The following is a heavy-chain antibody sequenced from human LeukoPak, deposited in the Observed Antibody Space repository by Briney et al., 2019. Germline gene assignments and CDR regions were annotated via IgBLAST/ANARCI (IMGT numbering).Heavy chain of an antibody. J-gene: IGHJ4*02. CDR2: ISYDGSNK. CDR1: GFTFSSYA. Sequence: GRSLRLSCAASGFTFSSYAMPWVRQAPGKGLEWVAVISYDGSNKYYADSVKGRFTISRDNSKNTLYLQMNSLRAEDTAVYYCASGFHNYDSSGYYYLRTGLNYWGQGTLVTVSS. CDR3: ASGFHNYDSSGYYYLRTGLNY. D-gene: IGHD3-22*01. V-gene: IGHV3-30-3*01.